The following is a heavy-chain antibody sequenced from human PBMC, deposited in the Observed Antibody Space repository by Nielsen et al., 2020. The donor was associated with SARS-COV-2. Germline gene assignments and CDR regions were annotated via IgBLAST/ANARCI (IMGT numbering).Heavy chain of an antibody. Sequence: GESLKISCAASGFTFSSYSMNWVRQAPGKGLEWVSSISSSGSYIYYADSVKGRFTISRDNAKNSLYLQMNSLRAEDTAVYYCAREGRLLLWFGELLAPPDYWGQGTLVTVSS. CDR2: ISSSGSYI. V-gene: IGHV3-21*01. D-gene: IGHD3-10*01. CDR1: GFTFSSYS. CDR3: AREGRLLLWFGELLAPPDY. J-gene: IGHJ4*02.